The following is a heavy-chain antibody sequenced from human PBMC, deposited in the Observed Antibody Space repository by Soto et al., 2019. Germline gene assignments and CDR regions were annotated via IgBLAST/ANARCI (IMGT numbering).Heavy chain of an antibody. CDR2: IYYSGST. J-gene: IGHJ4*02. V-gene: IGHV4-39*01. Sequence: SETMSLTCTVAGGSISSSSYYWGWIRQPPGKGLEWIGSIYYSGSTYYNPSLKSRVTISVDTSKNQFSLKLSSVTAADTAVYYCARHRDDSSGYSYYFDYWGQGTLVTVSS. D-gene: IGHD3-22*01. CDR3: ARHRDDSSGYSYYFDY. CDR1: GGSISSSSYY.